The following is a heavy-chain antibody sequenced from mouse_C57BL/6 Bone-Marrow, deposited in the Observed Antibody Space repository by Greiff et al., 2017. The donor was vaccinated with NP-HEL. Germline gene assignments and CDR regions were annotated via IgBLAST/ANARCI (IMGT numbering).Heavy chain of an antibody. CDR1: GYTFTSYW. D-gene: IGHD2-5*01. CDR2: IYPGSGST. V-gene: IGHV1-55*01. J-gene: IGHJ4*01. CDR3: ARPYYSNLDAMDY. Sequence: QVQLQQPGAELVKPGASVKMSCKASGYTFTSYWITWVKQRPGQGLEWIGDIYPGSGSTNYNEQFKSKATLTVDTSSSTAYMQLSSLTSEDSAVYYCARPYYSNLDAMDYWGQGTSVTVSS.